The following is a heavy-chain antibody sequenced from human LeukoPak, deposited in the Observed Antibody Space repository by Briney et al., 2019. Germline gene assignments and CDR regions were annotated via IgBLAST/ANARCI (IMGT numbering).Heavy chain of an antibody. Sequence: GGSLRLSCAASGFTFDSYWMSWVRQAPGKGLEWVANIKEDGSEKYYVDSVKGRFTISRDNDKNSMYLLMNSLRAEDTAVCYCAREIGSAARGRWGQGTLVTVSS. CDR3: AREIGSAARGR. D-gene: IGHD6-13*01. CDR1: GFTFDSYW. V-gene: IGHV3-7*05. J-gene: IGHJ4*02. CDR2: IKEDGSEK.